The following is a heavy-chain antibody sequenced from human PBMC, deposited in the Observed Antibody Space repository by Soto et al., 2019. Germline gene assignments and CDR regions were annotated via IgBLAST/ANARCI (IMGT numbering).Heavy chain of an antibody. D-gene: IGHD3-10*01. V-gene: IGHV3-33*01. CDR1: GFTFSSYG. CDR2: IWYDGSNK. J-gene: IGHJ6*02. CDR3: ARTYYYGSGSYYKATYYYYGMDV. Sequence: PGGSLRLSCAASGFTFSSYGMHWVRQAPGKGLEWVAVIWYDGSNKYYADSVKGRFTISRDNSKNTLYLQMNSLRAEDTAVYYCARTYYYGSGSYYKATYYYYGMDVWGQGTTVTVSS.